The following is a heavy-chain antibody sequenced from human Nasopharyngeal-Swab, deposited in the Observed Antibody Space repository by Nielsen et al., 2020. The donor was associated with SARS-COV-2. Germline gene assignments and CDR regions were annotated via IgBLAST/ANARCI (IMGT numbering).Heavy chain of an antibody. Sequence: WIRQPPGKGLEWVAVIRYDGSNKYYADSVNGGFTISRDNSKNTLYLQMNSLRAEDTAVYYCARDCYGSGEGWFDPWGQGTLVTVSS. J-gene: IGHJ5*02. V-gene: IGHV3-33*01. CDR3: ARDCYGSGEGWFDP. D-gene: IGHD3-10*01. CDR2: IRYDGSNK.